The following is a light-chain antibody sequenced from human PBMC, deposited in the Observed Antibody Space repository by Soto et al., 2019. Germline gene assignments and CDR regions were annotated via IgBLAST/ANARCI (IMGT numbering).Light chain of an antibody. V-gene: IGLV1-40*01. Sequence: QSVLTRPPSVSGAPGQRVTISCTGSSSNIGAGYDVHWYQQLPGTAPKLLLYGNSNRPSGVPDRFSGSKSGTSASLAITGLQAEDEADHCCQSYDSSLSGYVFGTGTKLTVL. J-gene: IGLJ1*01. CDR3: QSYDSSLSGYV. CDR2: GNS. CDR1: SSNIGAGYD.